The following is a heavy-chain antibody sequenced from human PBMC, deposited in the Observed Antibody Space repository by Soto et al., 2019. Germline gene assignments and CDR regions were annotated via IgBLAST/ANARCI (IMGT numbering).Heavy chain of an antibody. CDR2: IDPDHART. CDR3: PRMSRSFDD. J-gene: IGHJ4*02. CDR1: GYPFRNYH. Sequence: QVLLEQSGAEVRRPGASVKISCQASGYPFRNYHMHWVRQAPGQGLEWMGMIDPDHARTKFARRLQARVTMTRDTFTNSVYMELMALKSEDTVIYFCPRMSRSFDDWGQGSHVTVSS. V-gene: IGHV1-46*03.